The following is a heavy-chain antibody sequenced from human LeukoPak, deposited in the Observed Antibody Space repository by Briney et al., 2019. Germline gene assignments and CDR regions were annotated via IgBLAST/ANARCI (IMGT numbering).Heavy chain of an antibody. CDR3: ARTSMVRGENWFDP. Sequence: SETLSLTCTVSGGSISSGGYYWSWIRQPPGKGLEWIGYTYHSGSTYYNPSLKSRVTISVDRSKNQFSLKLSSVTAADTAVYYCARTSMVRGENWFDPWGQGTLVTVSS. J-gene: IGHJ5*02. CDR2: TYHSGST. V-gene: IGHV4-30-2*01. CDR1: GGSISSGGYY. D-gene: IGHD3-10*01.